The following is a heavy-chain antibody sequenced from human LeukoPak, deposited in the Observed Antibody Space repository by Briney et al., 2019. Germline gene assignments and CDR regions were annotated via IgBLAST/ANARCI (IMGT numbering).Heavy chain of an antibody. CDR1: GGSISSYY. V-gene: IGHV4-59*01. D-gene: IGHD2-15*01. CDR3: ARTMEGYCSGGSCYQYSYYMDV. CDR2: IYYSGST. Sequence: SETLSLTCTVSGGSISSYYWSWIRQPPGKGLEWIGYIYYSGSTNYNPSLKSRVTISVDTSKNQFSLKLTSVTAADTAVYYCARTMEGYCSGGSCYQYSYYMDVRGKGTTVTVSS. J-gene: IGHJ6*03.